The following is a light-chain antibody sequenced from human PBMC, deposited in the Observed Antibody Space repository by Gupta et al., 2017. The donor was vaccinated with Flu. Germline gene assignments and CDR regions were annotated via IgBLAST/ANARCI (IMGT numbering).Light chain of an antibody. CDR2: DAS. V-gene: IGKV3-11*01. Sequence: EIVLTQSPATLSLSPGERATLSCRASQSVSSYLAWYQQKPGQAPRLLIYDASNRATGIPARFSGSGSGTDFTLTISSLEPEDFAVYYCLQRSNWPTWTFGQGTKVEIK. CDR3: LQRSNWPTWT. CDR1: QSVSSY. J-gene: IGKJ1*01.